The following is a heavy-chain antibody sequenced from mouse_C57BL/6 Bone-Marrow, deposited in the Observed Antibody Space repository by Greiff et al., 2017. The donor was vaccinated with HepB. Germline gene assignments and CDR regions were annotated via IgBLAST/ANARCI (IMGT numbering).Heavy chain of an antibody. D-gene: IGHD2-3*01. CDR1: GFNIKNTY. V-gene: IGHV14-3*01. J-gene: IGHJ4*01. CDR2: IDTANGNT. Sequence: EVQLQQSVAELVRPGASVKLSCTASGFNIKNTYMHWVKQRPEQGLEWIGRIDTANGNTKYAPKFQGKATITADTSSNTAYLQLSSLTSEDTAIYYCARRWVLRNYAIDYWGQGTSFTVSS. CDR3: ARRWVLRNYAIDY.